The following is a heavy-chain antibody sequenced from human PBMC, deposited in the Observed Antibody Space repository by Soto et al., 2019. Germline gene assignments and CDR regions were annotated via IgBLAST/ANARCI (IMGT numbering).Heavy chain of an antibody. D-gene: IGHD7-27*01. CDR2: IYYGGST. CDR3: TRGPAGDKVYY. CDR1: GGSMTNVDDN. J-gene: IGHJ4*02. Sequence: QVQLQESGPGLVKPSQTLSLTCTVSGGSMTNVDDNWSWIRQAPDKGLEWIGHIYYGGSTYTNQSLNSRLTIFQDTSKNQFSLKLSSLSAAYTAVYYCTRGPAGDKVYYWGRGTLVTVSS. V-gene: IGHV4-30-4*01.